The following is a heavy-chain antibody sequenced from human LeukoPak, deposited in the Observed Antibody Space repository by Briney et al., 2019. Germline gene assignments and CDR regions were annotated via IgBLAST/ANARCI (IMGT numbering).Heavy chain of an antibody. CDR3: ARATSSYGRNYYYYYYMDV. V-gene: IGHV5-51*01. J-gene: IGHJ6*03. D-gene: IGHD5-18*01. CDR1: GYSFTSYW. CDR2: IYPGNSDT. Sequence: LGESLKISCKGSGYSFTSYWIGWVRQMPGKGLEWMGIIYPGNSDTRYSPSFQGQVTISADKSISTAYLQWSSLKASDTAMYYCARATSSYGRNYYYYYYMDVWGKGTTVTVSS.